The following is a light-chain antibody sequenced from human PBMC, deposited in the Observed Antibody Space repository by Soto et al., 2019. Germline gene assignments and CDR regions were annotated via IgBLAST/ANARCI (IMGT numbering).Light chain of an antibody. J-gene: IGLJ2*01. CDR1: SSNIGSNY. CDR2: RAD. V-gene: IGLV1-47*01. Sequence: QSVLTQPPSASGTPGQTVTISCSGGSSNIGSNYVYWYHQLPGAAPRLLMYRADQRPSGVPDRFSGSKSGTSASLAISGLRSEDEADYYCAAWDDNMSGLVFGGGTKLTVL. CDR3: AAWDDNMSGLV.